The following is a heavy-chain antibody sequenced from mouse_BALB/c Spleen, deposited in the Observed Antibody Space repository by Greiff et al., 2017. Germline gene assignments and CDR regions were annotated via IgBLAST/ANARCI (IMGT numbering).Heavy chain of an antibody. CDR3: ARGYGNSYFDY. CDR2: IWAGGST. V-gene: IGHV2-9*02. Sequence: VKLMESGPGLVAPSQSLSITCTVSGFSLTSYGVHWVRQPPGKGLEWLGVIWAGGSTNYNSALMSRLSISKDNSKSQVFLKMNRLQTDDTAMYYCARGYGNSYFDYWGQGTTLTVSS. J-gene: IGHJ2*01. CDR1: GFSLTSYG. D-gene: IGHD2-10*02.